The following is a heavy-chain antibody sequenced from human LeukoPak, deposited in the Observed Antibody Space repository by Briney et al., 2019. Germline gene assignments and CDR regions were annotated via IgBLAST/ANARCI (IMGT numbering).Heavy chain of an antibody. CDR2: INSDGSRT. D-gene: IGHD1-26*01. Sequence: PGGSLRLSCAASGFTFDDYAMHWVRQAPGKGLVWVSHINSDGSRTNFADSVKGRFTIYRDNAKNTLYLQMNSLRVEDTAVYYCGRDSALVGATVDYWGQGTLVTVPS. V-gene: IGHV3-74*01. CDR3: GRDSALVGATVDY. CDR1: GFTFDDYA. J-gene: IGHJ4*02.